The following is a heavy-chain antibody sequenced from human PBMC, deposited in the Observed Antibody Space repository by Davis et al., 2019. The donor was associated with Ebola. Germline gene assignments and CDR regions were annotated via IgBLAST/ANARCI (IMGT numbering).Heavy chain of an antibody. CDR1: GYTFTSYG. CDR2: MNPNSGDT. V-gene: IGHV1-8*02. CDR3: ARGLPQGGFLEWLGEI. D-gene: IGHD3-3*01. J-gene: IGHJ4*02. Sequence: ASVKVSCKASGYTFTSYGISWVRQAPGQGLEWMGWMNPNSGDTGYAQKFQDRVTMTRNTSISTAYMELSSLRSEDTAVYYCARGLPQGGFLEWLGEIWGQGTLVTVSS.